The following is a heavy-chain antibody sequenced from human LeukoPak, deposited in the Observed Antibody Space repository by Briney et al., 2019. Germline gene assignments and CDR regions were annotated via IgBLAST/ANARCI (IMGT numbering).Heavy chain of an antibody. CDR2: IIPIFGTA. Sequence: SVKVSCKASGGTFSSYAISWVRQAPGQGLEWMGGIIPIFGTANYAQKFQGRVTITADKSTRTAYMELSSLRSEDTAVYYCASRGVAGTPYYYYMDVWGKGTTVTVSS. D-gene: IGHD1-14*01. CDR1: GGTFSSYA. V-gene: IGHV1-69*06. J-gene: IGHJ6*03. CDR3: ASRGVAGTPYYYYMDV.